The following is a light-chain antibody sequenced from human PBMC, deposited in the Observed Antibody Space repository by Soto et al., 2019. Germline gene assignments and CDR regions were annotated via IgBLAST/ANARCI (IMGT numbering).Light chain of an antibody. V-gene: IGKV1-5*03. CDR1: QSIRNW. CDR2: QAS. CDR3: QQYNSHSET. J-gene: IGKJ1*01. Sequence: DIRMTQSPSTLSASVGDRVTITCRASQSIRNWLAWYQQKPGKAPKLLIHQASTLQSGVPSRFSGSGSGTEFTLNISSLQPDDFATYYCQQYNSHSETFGQGTKVDIK.